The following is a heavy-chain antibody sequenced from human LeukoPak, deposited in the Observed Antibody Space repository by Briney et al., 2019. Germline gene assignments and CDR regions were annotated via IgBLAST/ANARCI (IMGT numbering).Heavy chain of an antibody. CDR3: ARRVTAIDY. CDR2: INHSGST. D-gene: IGHD2-21*02. Sequence: PSETLPLTCAVYGGSFSGYYWSWIRQPPGKGLEWIGEINHSGSTNYNPSLKSRVTISVDTSKNQFSLKLSSVTAADTAVYYCARRVTAIDYWGQGTLVTVSS. V-gene: IGHV4-34*01. J-gene: IGHJ4*02. CDR1: GGSFSGYY.